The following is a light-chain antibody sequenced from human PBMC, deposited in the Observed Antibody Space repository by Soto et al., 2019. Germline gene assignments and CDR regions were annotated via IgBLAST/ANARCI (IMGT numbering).Light chain of an antibody. J-gene: IGLJ3*02. Sequence: QSVLTQPPSASATPGQRVTISCSGTSSNIGSNTVNWYQQLPGTAPKLLIYNNNQRPSGGPDRLSGSKSGASASLAISGRQSEDEADYYCGAWDDSLNGVVFGGGTKLTVL. V-gene: IGLV1-44*01. CDR1: SSNIGSNT. CDR3: GAWDDSLNGVV. CDR2: NNN.